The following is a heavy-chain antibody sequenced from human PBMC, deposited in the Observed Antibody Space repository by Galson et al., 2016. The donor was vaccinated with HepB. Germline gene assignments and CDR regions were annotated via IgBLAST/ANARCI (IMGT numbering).Heavy chain of an antibody. V-gene: IGHV5-10-1*01. CDR1: GYTFTNYW. Sequence: QSGAEVKKPGETLRISCKASGYTFTNYWISWVRQVSGKGLEYMGRIDLQDSYTDYSPSFKSHVTISGDTSINTVYLQWSSLKASDPAKYCCARIPTSGWYSDDWGQGTLVTVSS. D-gene: IGHD6-19*01. CDR3: ARIPTSGWYSDD. J-gene: IGHJ4*02. CDR2: IDLQDSYT.